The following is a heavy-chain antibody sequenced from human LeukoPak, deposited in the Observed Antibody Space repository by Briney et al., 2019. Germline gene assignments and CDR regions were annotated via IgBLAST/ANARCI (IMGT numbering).Heavy chain of an antibody. CDR2: INPNSGGT. CDR3: ARVAVHDYGDYFGY. CDR1: GYTFTGYY. Sequence: GASVTVSCKASGYTFTGYYMHWVRQAPGQGLEWMGWINPNSGGTNYAQKFQGRVTMTRDTSISTAYMELSRLRSDDTAVYYCARVAVHDYGDYFGYWGQGTLVTVSS. V-gene: IGHV1-2*02. J-gene: IGHJ4*02. D-gene: IGHD4-17*01.